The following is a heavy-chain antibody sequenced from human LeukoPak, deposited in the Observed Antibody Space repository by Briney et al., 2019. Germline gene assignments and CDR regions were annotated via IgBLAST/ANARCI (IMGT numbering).Heavy chain of an antibody. J-gene: IGHJ4*02. D-gene: IGHD5-24*01. CDR1: GGSFSGYY. CDR2: INHSGST. CDR3: ARGGDGYNFDY. Sequence: SETLSLTCAVYGGSFSGYYWSWIRQPPGKGLEWIGEINHSGSTNYNPSLKSRVTISVDTSKNQFSLKLSSVTAADAAVYYCARGGDGYNFDYWGQGTLVTVSS. V-gene: IGHV4-34*01.